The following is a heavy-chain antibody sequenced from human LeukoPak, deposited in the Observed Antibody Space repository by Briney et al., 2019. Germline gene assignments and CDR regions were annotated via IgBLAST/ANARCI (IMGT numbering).Heavy chain of an antibody. Sequence: SETLSLTCTVSGGSISSSSYYWGWIRQPPGKGLEWIGSIYYSGSTYYNPSLKSRVTISVDTSKNQFSLKLSSVTAADTAVYYCAREVWFGDKSYGMDVWGQGTTVTVSS. CDR1: GGSISSSSYY. CDR2: IYYSGST. V-gene: IGHV4-39*07. D-gene: IGHD3-10*01. CDR3: AREVWFGDKSYGMDV. J-gene: IGHJ6*02.